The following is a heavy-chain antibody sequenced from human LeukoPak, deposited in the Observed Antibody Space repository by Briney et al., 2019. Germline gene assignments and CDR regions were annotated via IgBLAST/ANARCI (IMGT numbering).Heavy chain of an antibody. Sequence: PSETLSLTCTVPGGSISSGSYYWSWIRQPAGKGLEWIGRIYTSGSTNYNPSLKSRVTISVDTSKNQFSLKLSSVTATDTAVYYCARHAGGGPEYYWGQGTLVTVSS. CDR1: GGSISSGSYY. J-gene: IGHJ4*02. CDR3: ARHAGGGPEYY. CDR2: IYTSGST. D-gene: IGHD3-16*01. V-gene: IGHV4-61*02.